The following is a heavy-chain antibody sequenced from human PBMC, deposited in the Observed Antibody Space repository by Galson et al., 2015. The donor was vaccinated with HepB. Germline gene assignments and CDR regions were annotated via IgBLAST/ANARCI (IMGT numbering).Heavy chain of an antibody. V-gene: IGHV1-3*01. D-gene: IGHD2-2*01. CDR2: INAANGNT. Sequence: SVKVSCKASGYAFSTCAMHWVRQAPGQRLEWMGWINAANGNTKYSQRVQGRVTFTRDTSASTISMELISLRSEDTAVYYCARDRKVYQLLATSYYCGMDVWGQGTTVTVSS. CDR1: GYAFSTCA. CDR3: ARDRKVYQLLATSYYCGMDV. J-gene: IGHJ6*02.